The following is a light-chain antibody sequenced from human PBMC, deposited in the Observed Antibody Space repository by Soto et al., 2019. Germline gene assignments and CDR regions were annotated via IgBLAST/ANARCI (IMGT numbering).Light chain of an antibody. CDR2: GAS. V-gene: IGKV3-20*01. Sequence: IVMTQSPGTLSFSPGERATLSCRASQSVGSSHLAWYQQKPGQAPRLLIYGASSRATGIPDRFSGSGSGTDFTLTISRLEPEDFAVYYCQQDGSSPQYTFGQGTKVDIK. CDR3: QQDGSSPQYT. CDR1: QSVGSSH. J-gene: IGKJ2*01.